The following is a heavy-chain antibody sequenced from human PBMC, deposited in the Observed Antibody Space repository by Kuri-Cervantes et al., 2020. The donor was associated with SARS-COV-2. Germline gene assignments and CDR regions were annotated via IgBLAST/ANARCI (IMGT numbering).Heavy chain of an antibody. Sequence: GGSLRLSCAASGFTFSSYAMHWVRQAPGKGLEYVSAISSNGGSTYYADSVKGRFTISRDNSKNTLYLQMNSLRAEDTAVYYCARATGGSYSLFDYWGQGTLVTVSS. J-gene: IGHJ4*02. CDR3: ARATGGSYSLFDY. D-gene: IGHD1-26*01. CDR1: GFTFSSYA. V-gene: IGHV3-64*04. CDR2: ISSNGGST.